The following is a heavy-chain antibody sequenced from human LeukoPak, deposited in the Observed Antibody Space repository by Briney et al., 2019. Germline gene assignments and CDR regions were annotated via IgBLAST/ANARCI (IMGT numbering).Heavy chain of an antibody. Sequence: SETLSLTCAVYGGSFSGYYWSWIRQPPGKGLEWIGEINHSGSTNYNPSLKSRVTMSADTSKNHFSLKLTSVTAADTAVYYCARQGGYSSSPDYWGQGSLVTVSS. J-gene: IGHJ4*02. CDR3: ARQGGYSSSPDY. V-gene: IGHV4-34*01. D-gene: IGHD6-13*01. CDR1: GGSFSGYY. CDR2: INHSGST.